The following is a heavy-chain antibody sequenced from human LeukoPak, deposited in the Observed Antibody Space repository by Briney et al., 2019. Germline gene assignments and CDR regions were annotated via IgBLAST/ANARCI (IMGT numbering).Heavy chain of an antibody. CDR2: ISGSGGST. CDR3: AKVSGYGDIDLDYYYMDV. CDR1: GFTFSSYA. J-gene: IGHJ6*03. D-gene: IGHD5-12*01. V-gene: IGHV3-23*01. Sequence: GGSLRLSCAASGFTFSSYAMTWVRQAPGKGLEWVSTISGSGGSTYYADSVKGRFTISRDNSKNTLYLQMNSLRAEDTAVYYCAKVSGYGDIDLDYYYMDVWGKGNTVTVSS.